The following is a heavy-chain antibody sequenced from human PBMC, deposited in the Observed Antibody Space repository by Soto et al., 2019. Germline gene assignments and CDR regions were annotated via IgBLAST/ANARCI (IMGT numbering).Heavy chain of an antibody. J-gene: IGHJ4*02. V-gene: IGHV1-18*01. CDR3: ARTYCSSTSCYELYFDY. CDR2: ISAYNGNT. Sequence: QVQLVQSGAEVKKPGASVKVSCKASGYTFTSYGISWVRQAPGQGLEWMGWISAYNGNTNYAQKLQGSVTMTTDTSTSTAYMELRSLRSDDTAVYYCARTYCSSTSCYELYFDYWGQGTLVTVSS. D-gene: IGHD2-2*01. CDR1: GYTFTSYG.